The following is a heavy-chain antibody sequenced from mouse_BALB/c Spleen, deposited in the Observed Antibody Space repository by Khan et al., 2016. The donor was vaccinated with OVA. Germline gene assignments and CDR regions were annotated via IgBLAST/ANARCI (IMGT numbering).Heavy chain of an antibody. V-gene: IGHV3-2*02. CDR3: ARGNYYGYYFDD. Sequence: VQLQESGPGLVKPSQSLSLTCTVTGYSITSGYAWNWIRQFPGNKLEWMGYISYSGVTSYTPSLKSRISIPRDPSKNQFFLQLNSVTTEDTATYSCARGNYYGYYFDDWGQGTTLTVSS. D-gene: IGHD1-1*01. CDR1: GYSITSGYA. J-gene: IGHJ2*01. CDR2: ISYSGVT.